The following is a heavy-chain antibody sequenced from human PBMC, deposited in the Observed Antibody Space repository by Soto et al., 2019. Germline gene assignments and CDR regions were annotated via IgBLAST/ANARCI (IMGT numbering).Heavy chain of an antibody. J-gene: IGHJ6*02. CDR3: AKDLEDFWSGYPPGYGMDV. D-gene: IGHD3-3*01. V-gene: IGHV3-23*01. CDR2: ISGSGGST. Sequence: PGGSLRLSCAASGLPFSSYAMSWVRQAPGKGLEWVSAISGSGGSTYYADSVKGRFTISRDNSKNTLYLQMNSLRAEDTAVYYCAKDLEDFWSGYPPGYGMDVWGQGTTVTVSS. CDR1: GLPFSSYA.